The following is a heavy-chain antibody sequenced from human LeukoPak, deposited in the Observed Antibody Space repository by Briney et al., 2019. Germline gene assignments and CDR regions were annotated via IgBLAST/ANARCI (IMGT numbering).Heavy chain of an antibody. Sequence: ASVKVSCKASGYTFTSYGISWVRQAPGQGLEWMGIINPSGGSTSYAQKFQGRVTMTRDTSTSTVYMELSSLRSEDTAVYYCARGGVSYDFWSGYYIGVSGMDVWGQGTTVTVSS. D-gene: IGHD3-3*01. V-gene: IGHV1-46*01. CDR2: INPSGGST. J-gene: IGHJ6*02. CDR1: GYTFTSYG. CDR3: ARGGVSYDFWSGYYIGVSGMDV.